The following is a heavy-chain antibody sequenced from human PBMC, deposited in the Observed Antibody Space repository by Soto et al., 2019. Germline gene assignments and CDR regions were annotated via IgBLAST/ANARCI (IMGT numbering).Heavy chain of an antibody. V-gene: IGHV3-33*01. Sequence: QVQLVESGGGVVQPGRSLRLSCAASGFTFSSYGMHWVRQAPGKGLEWVAVIWYDGSNKYYADSVKGRFTISRDNSKNTLYPQMNSLRAEDTAVYYCARGGVGGYKDAFDIWGQGTMVTVSS. D-gene: IGHD1-26*01. CDR1: GFTFSSYG. CDR2: IWYDGSNK. CDR3: ARGGVGGYKDAFDI. J-gene: IGHJ3*02.